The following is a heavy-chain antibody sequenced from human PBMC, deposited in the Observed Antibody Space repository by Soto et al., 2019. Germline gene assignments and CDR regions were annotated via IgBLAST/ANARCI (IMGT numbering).Heavy chain of an antibody. D-gene: IGHD3-9*01. CDR2: IIPIFGTA. CDR1: GGTFSSYA. CDR3: ARGEYYDILTGYLDLDY. Sequence: ASVKVSCKASGGTFSSYAISWVRQAPGQGLEWMGGIIPIFGTANYAQKFQGRVTITADESTSTAYMELSSLRSEDTAVYYCARGEYYDILTGYLDLDYWGQGTLVTVSS. J-gene: IGHJ4*02. V-gene: IGHV1-69*13.